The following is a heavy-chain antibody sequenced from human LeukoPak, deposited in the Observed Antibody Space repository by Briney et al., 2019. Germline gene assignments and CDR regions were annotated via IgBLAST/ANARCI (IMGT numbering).Heavy chain of an antibody. CDR1: GFTFSTSG. CDR2: IWFDGSNK. J-gene: IGHJ6*02. V-gene: IGHV3-33*01. D-gene: IGHD2-2*01. CDR3: ARDPSYCSSTNCYVGSPLYYYYPMDV. Sequence: GGSLRLSCAASGFTFSTSGMHWVRQAPGKGLEWVAVIWFDGSNKHYADSVKGRFSISRDNSENTLYLQLNSLRAEDTAVYYCARDPSYCSSTNCYVGSPLYYYYPMDVWGQGTTVTVSS.